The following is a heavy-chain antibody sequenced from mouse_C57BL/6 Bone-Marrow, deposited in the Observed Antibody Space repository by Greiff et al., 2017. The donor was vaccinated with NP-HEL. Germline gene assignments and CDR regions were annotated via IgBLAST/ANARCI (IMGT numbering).Heavy chain of an antibody. CDR2: IYPRDGST. J-gene: IGHJ1*03. D-gene: IGHD1-1*01. Sequence: QVQLQQSGPELVKPGASVKLSCKASGYTFTSYDINWVKQRPGQGLEWIGWIYPRDGSTKYNEKFKGKATLTVDTSSSTAYMELHSLTSEDSAVYFGARRGYGGGLWYLDVWGTGTTVTVSS. CDR3: ARRGYGGGLWYLDV. CDR1: GYTFTSYD. V-gene: IGHV1-85*01.